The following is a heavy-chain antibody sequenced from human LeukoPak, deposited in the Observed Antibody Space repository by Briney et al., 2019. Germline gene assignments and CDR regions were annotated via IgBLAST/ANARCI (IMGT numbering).Heavy chain of an antibody. J-gene: IGHJ3*02. CDR1: GYTFTGYY. CDR2: INPNHGDT. D-gene: IGHD2-15*01. Sequence: GASVKVSCKASGYTFTGYYMHWVRQAPGQGLEWMGWINPNHGDTNYAQKFQDRVSITRDTSISTAYMHLSRLRSADTAVYYCARGVLLQGRGAFDIWGQGAMVTVSS. V-gene: IGHV1-2*02. CDR3: ARGVLLQGRGAFDI.